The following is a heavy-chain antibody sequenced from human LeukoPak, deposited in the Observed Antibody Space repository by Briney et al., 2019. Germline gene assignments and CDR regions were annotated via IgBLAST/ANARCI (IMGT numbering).Heavy chain of an antibody. J-gene: IGHJ6*03. V-gene: IGHV4-34*01. CDR2: INHSGTT. CDR1: GGSFSGYF. CDR3: ARGRNWQTFYHYCMDV. D-gene: IGHD1-14*01. Sequence: PSETLSLTCGVSGGSFSGYFWTWVRQAPGKGLEWMGEINHSGTTIYNPSFKSRVTISIDPSKHQVSLNMRSVTAADTAVYYCARGRNWQTFYHYCMDVWGNGTTVTVSS.